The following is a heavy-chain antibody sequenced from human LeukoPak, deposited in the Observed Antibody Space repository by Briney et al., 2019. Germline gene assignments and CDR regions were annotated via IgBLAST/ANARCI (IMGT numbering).Heavy chain of an antibody. Sequence: PGGSLRLSCAASGFAFNKAWMSWVRQAPGKGLEWVSSISDNSYWNYYADSVEGRFFISRDNAKNSLYLQMNSLRAEDTAVYYCANHLACGSTSCPAFDDWGQGTLVTVSS. CDR3: ANHLACGSTSCPAFDD. CDR1: GFAFNKAW. CDR2: ISDNSYWN. V-gene: IGHV3-21*01. J-gene: IGHJ4*02. D-gene: IGHD2-2*01.